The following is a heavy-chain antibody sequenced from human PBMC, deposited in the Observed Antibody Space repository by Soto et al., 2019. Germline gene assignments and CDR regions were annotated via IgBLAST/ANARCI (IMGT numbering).Heavy chain of an antibody. V-gene: IGHV3-23*01. J-gene: IGHJ6*02. CDR2: ISGSGGST. Sequence: PGGSLRLSCAASGFTFSSYAMSWVRQAPGKGLEWVPAISGSGGSTYYADSVKGRFTISRDNSKNTLYLQMNSLRAEDTAVYYCAKLTSDYYYGMDVWGQGTTVTVSS. CDR1: GFTFSSYA. CDR3: AKLTSDYYYGMDV.